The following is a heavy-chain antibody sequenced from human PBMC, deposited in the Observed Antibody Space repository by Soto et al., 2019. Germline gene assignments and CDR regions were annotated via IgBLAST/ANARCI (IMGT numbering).Heavy chain of an antibody. V-gene: IGHV3-53*01. CDR1: GFTISGKKY. CDR2: LYDIDGS. D-gene: IGHD6-19*01. J-gene: IGHJ4*02. Sequence: DVQLVESGGGLIQPGESLRLSCGAFGFTISGKKYVAWVRQAPGKGLEWVSALYDIDGSFYADSVKGRFTTSSDSSKTTVYLQMNSLRADDTAVYYCGKERRGSGWFVCSYWGQGILVTVSS. CDR3: GKERRGSGWFVCSY.